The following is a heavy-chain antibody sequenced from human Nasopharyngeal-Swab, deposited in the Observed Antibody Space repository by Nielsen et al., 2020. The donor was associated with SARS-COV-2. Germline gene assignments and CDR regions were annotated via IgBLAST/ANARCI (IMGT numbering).Heavy chain of an antibody. D-gene: IGHD3-10*01. CDR3: ARGYYTSGTFYNDAFDI. J-gene: IGHJ3*02. CDR2: INPRGGRT. V-gene: IGHV1-46*01. Sequence: ASVEVSCKASGYTFTHYYIHWVRQAPGQGLEWMGFINPRGGRTDYAQKFQGRLTMTRDTSTNKVYMDLSSLRSEDTAIYYCARGYYTSGTFYNDAFDIWGQGTGVTVSS. CDR1: GYTFTHYY.